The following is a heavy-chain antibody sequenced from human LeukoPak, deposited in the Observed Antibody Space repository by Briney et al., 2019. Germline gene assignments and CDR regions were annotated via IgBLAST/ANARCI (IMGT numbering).Heavy chain of an antibody. CDR3: GEFDY. CDR2: VFYSGST. D-gene: IGHD1-26*01. J-gene: IGHJ4*02. V-gene: IGHV4-59*01. Sequence: SETLSLTCTVSDDSIKSYFWTWIRQSPGKGLEWIGYVFYSGSTSYNPSLRSRLTMSVDTSKSQFSLNLNSVTTADTAVYYYGEFDYWGQGILVTVSS. CDR1: DDSIKSYF.